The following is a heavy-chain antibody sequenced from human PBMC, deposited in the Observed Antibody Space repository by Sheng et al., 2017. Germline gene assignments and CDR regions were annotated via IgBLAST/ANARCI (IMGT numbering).Heavy chain of an antibody. Sequence: QVQLVESRGRRGPALGGPLRLSCAASGFTFSSIGMHWARQAPGKGLEWVALIWYDGSNKYYADSVKGRFTISRDNSKNTLYLQMNSLRAEDTAVYYCARDDWNLGHYGLDVWGQGTTVTVSS. CDR2: IWYDGSNK. V-gene: IGHV3-33*01. CDR1: GFTFSSIG. D-gene: IGHD1-7*01. CDR3: ARDDWNLGHYGLDV. J-gene: IGHJ6*02.